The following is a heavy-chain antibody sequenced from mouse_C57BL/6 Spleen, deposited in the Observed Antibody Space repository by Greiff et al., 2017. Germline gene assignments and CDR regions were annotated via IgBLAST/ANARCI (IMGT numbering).Heavy chain of an antibody. CDR2: IDPENGDT. D-gene: IGHD1-1*01. J-gene: IGHJ2*01. CDR1: GFNIKDDY. CDR3: TTGYGSSLDY. V-gene: IGHV14-4*01. Sequence: VQLQQSGAELVRPGASVKLSCTASGFNIKDDYLLWVKQRPEQGLEWIGWIDPENGDTEYASKFQGKATITADTSSNTAYLQLSSLTSEDTAVYYCTTGYGSSLDYWGQGTTLTVSS.